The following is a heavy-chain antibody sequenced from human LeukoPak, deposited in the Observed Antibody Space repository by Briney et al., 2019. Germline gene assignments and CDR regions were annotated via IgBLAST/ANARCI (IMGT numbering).Heavy chain of an antibody. Sequence: ASVKVSCKASGYTFTSYGISWVRQAPGQGLEWMGWISAYNGNTNYAQKFQGRVTMTRNTSISTAYMELSSLRPEDTAVYYCARGLRYFDWSRIYYFDNWGQGTLVTVSS. J-gene: IGHJ4*02. CDR3: ARGLRYFDWSRIYYFDN. CDR2: ISAYNGNT. V-gene: IGHV1-18*01. D-gene: IGHD3-9*01. CDR1: GYTFTSYG.